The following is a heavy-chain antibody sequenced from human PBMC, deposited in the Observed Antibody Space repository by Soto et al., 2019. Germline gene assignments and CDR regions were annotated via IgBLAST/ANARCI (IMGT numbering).Heavy chain of an antibody. CDR2: INVDSGNT. D-gene: IGHD3-3*02. CDR1: GYTFSAYT. Sequence: ASVKVSCKAAGYTFSAYTMNWVRQAPGQSLEWMGWINVDSGNTRYSQNFQGRVSITRDTSASTVYMELTGLKSEDTAMYYCARDTETLGPRANDALDIWGQGTMVTVSS. CDR3: ARDTETLGPRANDALDI. J-gene: IGHJ3*02. V-gene: IGHV1-3*01.